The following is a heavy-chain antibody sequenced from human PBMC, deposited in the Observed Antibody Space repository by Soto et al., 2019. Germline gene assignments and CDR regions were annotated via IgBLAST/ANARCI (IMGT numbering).Heavy chain of an antibody. CDR3: ARWGTTGGLDV. CDR2: TSYDGSNN. V-gene: IGHV3-33*05. J-gene: IGHJ4*02. D-gene: IGHD3-16*01. CDR1: GFTFRSYV. Sequence: ESGGGVVQPGTSLRLSWEGPGFTFRSYVIHGVRKAPGKGLEWVALTSYDGSNNFYGDSVKGRFTISRDNSRNTVELQMDSLRLEDTALYYCARWGTTGGLDVWGQGTLVSVSS.